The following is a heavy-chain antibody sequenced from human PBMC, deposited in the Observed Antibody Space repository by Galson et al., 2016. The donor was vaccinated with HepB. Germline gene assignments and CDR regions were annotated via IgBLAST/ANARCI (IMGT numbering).Heavy chain of an antibody. J-gene: IGHJ4*02. CDR1: GFSLSSDKMG. D-gene: IGHD4-23*01. Sequence: PALVKPTQTLTLTCTFSGFSLSSDKMGVGWIRQPPGKALEWLALMYWDDEKHYSPSLKSKLSITKDTSKNQVVLTMTNMDPVETATYYCALGGLSKAYDYWGQGTLVTVSS. CDR3: ALGGLSKAYDY. CDR2: MYWDDEK. V-gene: IGHV2-5*02.